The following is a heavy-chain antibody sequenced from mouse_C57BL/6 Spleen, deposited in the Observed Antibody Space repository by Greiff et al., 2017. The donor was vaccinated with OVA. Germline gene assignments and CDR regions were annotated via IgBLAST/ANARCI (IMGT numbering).Heavy chain of an antibody. CDR3: ARSQLYDGYYGKDAMDY. CDR2: IRNKANGYTT. CDR1: GFTFTDYY. V-gene: IGHV7-3*01. Sequence: EVNVVESGGGLVQPGGSLSLSCAASGFTFTDYYMSWVRQPPGKALEWLGFIRNKANGYTTEYSASVKGRFTISRDNSQSILYLQINALRAEDSATYYCARSQLYDGYYGKDAMDYWGQGTSVTVSS. J-gene: IGHJ4*01. D-gene: IGHD2-3*01.